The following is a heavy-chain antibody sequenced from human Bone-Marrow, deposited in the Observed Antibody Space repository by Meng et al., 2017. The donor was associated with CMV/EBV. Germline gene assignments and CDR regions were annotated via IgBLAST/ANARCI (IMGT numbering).Heavy chain of an antibody. CDR2: IYYSGST. CDR1: GGSVSSGSYY. D-gene: IGHD7-27*01. V-gene: IGHV4-61*01. CDR3: ARAPFWGYFDY. Sequence: GSLRLSCTVSGGSVSSGSYYWSWIRQPPGKGLEWIGYIYYSGSTNYNPSLKSRVTISVDTSKNQFSLKLSSVTAADTAVYYCARAPFWGYFDYWGQGTLVTVSS. J-gene: IGHJ4*02.